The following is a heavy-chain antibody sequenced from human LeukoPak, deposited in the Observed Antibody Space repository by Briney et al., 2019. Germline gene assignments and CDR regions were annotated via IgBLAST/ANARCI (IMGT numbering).Heavy chain of an antibody. CDR1: GFTFGGFA. CDR2: ISGSGGST. CDR3: ADSSSWYLPYY. J-gene: IGHJ4*02. Sequence: GGSLRLSCAASGFTFGGFAMSWVRQAPGKGLEWVSAISGSGGSTYYADSVKGRFTISRDNSKNTLYLQMNSLRAEDTAIYYCADSSSWYLPYYWGQGTLVTVSS. V-gene: IGHV3-23*01. D-gene: IGHD6-13*01.